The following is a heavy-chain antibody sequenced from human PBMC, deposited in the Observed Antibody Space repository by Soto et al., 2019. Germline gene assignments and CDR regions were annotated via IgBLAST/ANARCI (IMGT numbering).Heavy chain of an antibody. Sequence: QVQLVESGGGVVQPGRSLRLSCAASGFTFSSYGMHWVRQAPGKGLEWVAVISYDGSNKYYADSVKGRFTISRDNSKNTLYLQMNSLRAEDTAMYYCASRNWFDPWGQGTLVTVSS. CDR1: GFTFSSYG. CDR2: ISYDGSNK. J-gene: IGHJ5*02. CDR3: ASRNWFDP. V-gene: IGHV3-30*03.